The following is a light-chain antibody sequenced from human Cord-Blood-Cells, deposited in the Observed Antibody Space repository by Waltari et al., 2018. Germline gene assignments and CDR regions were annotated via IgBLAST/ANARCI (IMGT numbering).Light chain of an antibody. CDR2: YDD. CDR1: SSNIVNNA. J-gene: IGLJ3*02. CDR3: AAWDDSLNGPV. Sequence: QSVLTQPPSVSEAPRQRVTISCSGSSSNIVNNAVNWYQQPPGKAPKLLIYYDDLLPSGVSDRFSGSKSGTSASLAISGLQSEDEADYYCAAWDDSLNGPVFGGGTKLTVL. V-gene: IGLV1-36*01.